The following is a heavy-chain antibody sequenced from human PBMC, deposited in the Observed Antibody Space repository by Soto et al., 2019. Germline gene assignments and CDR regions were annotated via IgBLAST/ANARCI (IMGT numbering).Heavy chain of an antibody. CDR2: INQDGSER. CDR3: VCGGNFFVY. D-gene: IGHD3-16*01. V-gene: IGHV3-7*01. J-gene: IGHJ4*02. CDR1: GFTFSTYW. Sequence: EVQLVESGVGLVQPGGSLRLPCAASGFTFSTYWMTWVRQPPGKGLEWVASINQDGSERYYVDSVRGRFTSSRDNAKNSLYLQMNSLRAEDTAVYYCVCGGNFFVYWGQGTLVTVSP.